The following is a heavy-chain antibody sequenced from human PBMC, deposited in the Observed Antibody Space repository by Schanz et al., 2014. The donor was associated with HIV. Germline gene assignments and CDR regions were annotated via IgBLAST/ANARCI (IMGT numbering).Heavy chain of an antibody. CDR1: GGSFSDYS. Sequence: QVRLQQWGAGLLKPSETLSLTCAVYGGSFSDYSWSWIRQSPGKGLEWIGYIYYSGSTNYNPSLKSRVTISVDTSKNQLSLKLSSVTAADTAVYYCARDPVLVGLDVWGQGTTVTVSS. CDR3: ARDPVLVGLDV. CDR2: IYYSGST. V-gene: IGHV4-34*11. J-gene: IGHJ6*02. D-gene: IGHD6-6*01.